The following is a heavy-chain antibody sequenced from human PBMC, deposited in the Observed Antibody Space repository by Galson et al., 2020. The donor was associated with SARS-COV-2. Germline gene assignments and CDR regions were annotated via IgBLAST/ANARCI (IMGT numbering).Heavy chain of an antibody. D-gene: IGHD3-9*01. CDR3: ARAQLTYYEIVTGSYYVYY. V-gene: IGHV1-2*02. CDR1: GYTFTGYY. J-gene: IGHJ4*02. Sequence: ASVKVSCKASGYTFTGYYMHWVRQAPGQGLEWMGWINPNSGGTNYAQKFQGRVTMTRDTSISTAYMELSRLRSDDTAVYYCARAQLTYYEIVTGSYYVYYWGQGPLVTVSS. CDR2: INPNSGGT.